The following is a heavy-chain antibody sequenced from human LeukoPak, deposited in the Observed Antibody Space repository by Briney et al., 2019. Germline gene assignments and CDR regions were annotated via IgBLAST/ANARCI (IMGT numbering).Heavy chain of an antibody. CDR3: AKEVAASNLDY. J-gene: IGHJ4*02. CDR1: GFTFSSYG. D-gene: IGHD2-15*01. V-gene: IGHV3-33*06. Sequence: GGSLRLSCAASGFTFSSYGMHWVRQAPGKGLEWVAVIWYDGSNKYYADSVKGRFTISRDNSKNTLYLQMNSLRAEDTAVYYCAKEVAASNLDYWGQGTLVTVSS. CDR2: IWYDGSNK.